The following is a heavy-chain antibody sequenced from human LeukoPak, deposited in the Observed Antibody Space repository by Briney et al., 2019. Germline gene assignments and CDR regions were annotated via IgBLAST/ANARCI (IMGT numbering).Heavy chain of an antibody. D-gene: IGHD6-19*01. CDR2: ISAYNGNT. J-gene: IGHJ4*02. V-gene: IGHV1-18*01. CDR1: GYTFTSYG. Sequence: ASVKVSCKASGYTFTSYGISWVRQAPGQGLEWMGWISAYNGNTNYAQKLQGRVTMTTDTSTSTAYMELRSLRSDDTAVYYCARVSGYRSGWPLIDYWGQGTLVTVSS. CDR3: ARVSGYRSGWPLIDY.